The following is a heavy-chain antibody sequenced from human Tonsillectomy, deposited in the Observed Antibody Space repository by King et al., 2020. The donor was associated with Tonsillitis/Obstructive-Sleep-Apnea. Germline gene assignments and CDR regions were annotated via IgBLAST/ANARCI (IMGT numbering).Heavy chain of an antibody. CDR1: GLTFSDYS. CDR2: ISSSSSLI. CDR3: ARVYCSSSRCSHYSYYYMDV. V-gene: IGHV3-21*01. Sequence: VQLVESGGGLVTPGGSLRLSCAAPGLTFSDYSMIWVRQAPGKGREWVSSISSSSSLIYYVDSVKGRFTISRDNAKNSLYLHMNSLRAEDTAVYYCARVYCSSSRCSHYSYYYMDVWGKGTTVTVSS. D-gene: IGHD2-2*01. J-gene: IGHJ6*03.